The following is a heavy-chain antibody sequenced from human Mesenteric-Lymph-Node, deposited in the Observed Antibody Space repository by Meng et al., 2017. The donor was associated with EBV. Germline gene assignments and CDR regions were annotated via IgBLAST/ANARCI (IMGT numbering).Heavy chain of an antibody. J-gene: IGHJ5*02. CDR1: GGSLSNYY. D-gene: IGHD6-13*01. CDR3: AGAGYWRFDA. CDR2: INYRGNT. V-gene: IGHV4-34*01. Sequence: VQLQEWGAGLLKPSDTLSLTCAAYGGSLSNYYWSWIRQPPGKGLEWIGEINYRGNTNYNPSLKSRVTVSVDTSKNQVSLKLNSVTAADTAIYYCAGAGYWRFDAWGRGTLVTVSS.